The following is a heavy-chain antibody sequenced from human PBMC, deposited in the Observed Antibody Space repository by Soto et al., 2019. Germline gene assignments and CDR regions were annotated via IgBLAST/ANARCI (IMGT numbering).Heavy chain of an antibody. CDR1: GFIFSDYY. Sequence: QVQLVQSGGGLVRPGGSLRLSCEASGFIFSDYYMAWIRQAPGKGLEWVSYISGSGDTIYYADSVKGRFTISRDSAKDSLYLQMNTLREEDTAIYYCARLGQLDFWGQGTVVTVSS. CDR3: ARLGQLDF. D-gene: IGHD2-2*01. V-gene: IGHV3-11*01. CDR2: ISGSGDTI. J-gene: IGHJ4*02.